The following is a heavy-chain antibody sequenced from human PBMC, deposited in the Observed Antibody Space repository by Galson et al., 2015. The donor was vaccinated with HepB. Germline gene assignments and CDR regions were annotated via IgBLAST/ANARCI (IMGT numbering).Heavy chain of an antibody. J-gene: IGHJ4*02. CDR3: ARAVPESFDFWSGYSHFDS. V-gene: IGHV1-69*06. Sequence: SVKVSCKASGSTLSNYGINWVRQAPGQGLEWMGGIIPIFGTTNYAQKSQGRVTLIADKSTSTAYMELSSLTSEDTAVYFCARAVPESFDFWSGYSHFDSWGQGTVVTVSS. CDR2: IIPIFGTT. D-gene: IGHD3-3*01. CDR1: GSTLSNYG.